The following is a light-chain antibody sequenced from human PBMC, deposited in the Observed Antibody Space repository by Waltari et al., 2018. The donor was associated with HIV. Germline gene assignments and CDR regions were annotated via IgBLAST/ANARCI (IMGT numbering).Light chain of an antibody. J-gene: IGLJ3*02. CDR2: EVS. V-gene: IGLV2-8*01. CDR1: AGDVGGYTF. Sequence: QSALTHPPSASGPPGQPVTIPCTGTAGDVGGYTFVPWYQQHPGKPPKLMIYEVSKRPSGVPDRFSGSKSGNAASLTVSGLQAEDEADYYCSSYAGSNNLVFGGGTKLTVL. CDR3: SSYAGSNNLV.